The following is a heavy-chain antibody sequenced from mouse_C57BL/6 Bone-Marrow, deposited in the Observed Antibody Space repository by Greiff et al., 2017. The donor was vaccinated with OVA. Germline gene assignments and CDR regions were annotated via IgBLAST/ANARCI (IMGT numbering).Heavy chain of an antibody. J-gene: IGHJ1*03. CDR1: GYTFTSYW. V-gene: IGHV1-55*01. CDR2: IYPGSGST. Sequence: QVQLQQPGAELVKPGASVKMSCKASGYTFTSYWITWVKQRPGQGLEWIGDIYPGSGSTNYNEKFKSKATLTVDTSSSTAYMQLSSLTSEDSAVYYCAKSYYDGSSWYFDVWGTGTTVTVSS. D-gene: IGHD1-1*01. CDR3: AKSYYDGSSWYFDV.